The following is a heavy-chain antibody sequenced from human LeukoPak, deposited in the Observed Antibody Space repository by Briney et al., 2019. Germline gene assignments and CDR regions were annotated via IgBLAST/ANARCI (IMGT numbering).Heavy chain of an antibody. Sequence: GGSLRLSCAASGFTFGTYWMTWVRQAPGKGLEWVANIKQDGSEKYYVDSVKGRFTISRDNAKDSLYLQMNSLRVEDTAVYFCARDYRSSSGRSIDYWGQGTLVTASS. CDR3: ARDYRSSSGRSIDY. D-gene: IGHD6-6*01. V-gene: IGHV3-7*01. CDR1: GFTFGTYW. CDR2: IKQDGSEK. J-gene: IGHJ4*02.